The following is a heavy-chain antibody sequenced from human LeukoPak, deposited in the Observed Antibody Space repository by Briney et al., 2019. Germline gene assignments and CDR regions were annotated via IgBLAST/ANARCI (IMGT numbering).Heavy chain of an antibody. CDR2: INSDGSST. V-gene: IGHV3-74*01. CDR3: ARDRDHSNNWYIFLDY. J-gene: IGHJ4*02. CDR1: GFTFSSYW. Sequence: GGSLRLSCAASGFTFSSYWMHWVRQAPGKGLVWVSRINSDGSSTSYADSVKGRFTISRDNAKNTLYLRMNSLRAEDTAVYYCARDRDHSNNWYIFLDYWGQGTLVTVSS. D-gene: IGHD6-13*01.